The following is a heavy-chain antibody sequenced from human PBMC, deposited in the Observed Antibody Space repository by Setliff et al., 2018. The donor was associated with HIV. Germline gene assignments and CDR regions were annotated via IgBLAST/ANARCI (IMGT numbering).Heavy chain of an antibody. Sequence: SETLSLTCAVYGGSFTGDYWTWIRQPPGKGLEWIGEINHSGSTAYNPSLKSRVTISVDTSKNQFSLKLNSVTAADTAVYYCTVYNTGSSKDHYWGQGTPVTVSS. CDR3: TVYNTGSSKDHY. D-gene: IGHD2-8*02. V-gene: IGHV4-34*01. J-gene: IGHJ4*02. CDR2: INHSGST. CDR1: GGSFTGDY.